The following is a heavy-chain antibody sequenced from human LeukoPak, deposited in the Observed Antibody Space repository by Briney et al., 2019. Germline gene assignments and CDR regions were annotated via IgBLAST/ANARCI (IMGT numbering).Heavy chain of an antibody. Sequence: SETLSLTCTVSGGSISSYYWSWIRQPPGKGLEWIGYIYYSGSTNYNPSLKSRVTISLDTSRNQFSLKLNSVTAADAAVYYCAKSNGYGLVDIWGQGTMVTVSS. D-gene: IGHD3-10*01. V-gene: IGHV4-59*12. CDR3: AKSNGYGLVDI. CDR2: IYYSGST. CDR1: GGSISSYY. J-gene: IGHJ3*02.